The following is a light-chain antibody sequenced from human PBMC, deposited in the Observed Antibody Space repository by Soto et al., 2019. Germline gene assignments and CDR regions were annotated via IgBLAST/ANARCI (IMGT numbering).Light chain of an antibody. Sequence: EIVLTQSPGTLSLSPGERATLSCRASQSISSTYLTWYHQRPGQAPRLLIYDASRRATGIPDRFSGSGSGTDFSLTISRLEPEDFAVYYCQHYDSSPFTFGPGTKVDIK. V-gene: IGKV3-20*01. J-gene: IGKJ3*01. CDR3: QHYDSSPFT. CDR2: DAS. CDR1: QSISSTY.